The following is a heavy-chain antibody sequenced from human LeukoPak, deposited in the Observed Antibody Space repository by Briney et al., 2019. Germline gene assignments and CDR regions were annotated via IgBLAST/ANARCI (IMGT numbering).Heavy chain of an antibody. J-gene: IGHJ4*02. CDR1: GYTFTSYY. V-gene: IGHV1-46*01. D-gene: IGHD3-10*01. CDR2: INPSGGST. Sequence: ASVKVSYKASGYTFTSYYMHWVRQAPGQGLEWMGIINPSGGSTSYAQKFQGRVTMTRDMSTSTAYMELSSLRSEDTAVYYCARQWFGELSNTRFDYWGQGTLVTVSS. CDR3: ARQWFGELSNTRFDY.